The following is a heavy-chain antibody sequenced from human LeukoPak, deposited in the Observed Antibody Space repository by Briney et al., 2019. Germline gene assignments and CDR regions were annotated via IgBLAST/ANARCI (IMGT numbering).Heavy chain of an antibody. V-gene: IGHV1-18*01. CDR3: ATETSSGYYEYFQH. D-gene: IGHD3-22*01. J-gene: IGHJ1*01. CDR1: GYTFTSYG. Sequence: ASVKVSCKASGYTFTSYGISWVRQAPGQGLEWMGWISAYNGNTNYAQKLQGRVTMTTDTSTSTAYMELRSLRSDDTAVYYCATETSSGYYEYFQHWGQGTLVTVSS. CDR2: ISAYNGNT.